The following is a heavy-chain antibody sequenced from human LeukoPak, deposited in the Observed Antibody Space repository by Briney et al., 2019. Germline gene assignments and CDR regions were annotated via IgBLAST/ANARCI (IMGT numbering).Heavy chain of an antibody. CDR1: GYTFTSYY. D-gene: IGHD6-6*01. CDR3: ARCAAPSRDGSSSFDY. V-gene: IGHV1-46*01. Sequence: ASVKVSCKASGYTFTSYYMHWVRQAPGQGLEWMGIINPSGGSTSYAQKFQGRVTMTRNTSISTAYMELSSLRSEDTAVYYCARCAAPSRDGSSSFDYWGQGTLVTVSS. CDR2: INPSGGST. J-gene: IGHJ4*02.